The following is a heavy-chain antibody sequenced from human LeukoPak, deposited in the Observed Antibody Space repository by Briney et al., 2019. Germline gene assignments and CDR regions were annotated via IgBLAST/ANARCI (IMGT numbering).Heavy chain of an antibody. J-gene: IGHJ4*02. V-gene: IGHV1-46*01. D-gene: IGHD3-22*01. CDR1: GYTFTSYY. CDR3: ARSESGGGIYYDSSGYYQN. CDR2: INPSGGST. Sequence: ASVKVSCKASGYTFTSYYMHWVRQAPGKGLEWMGIINPSGGSTSYAQKFQGRVTMTRDTSTSTVYMELSSLRSEDTAVYYCARSESGGGIYYDSSGYYQNWGQGTLVTVSS.